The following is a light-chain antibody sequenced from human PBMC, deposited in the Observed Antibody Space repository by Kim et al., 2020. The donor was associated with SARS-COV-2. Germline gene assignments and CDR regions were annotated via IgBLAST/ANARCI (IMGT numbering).Light chain of an antibody. Sequence: QSALTQPASVSGSPGQSITISCAGTSSDIGGYNYVSWYQQHPGKAPRLIIYDVSSRPSWVSNRFSGSKSGNTASLTISGLQAEDEANYYCSSYTTSSTHVVFGGGTKLTVL. V-gene: IGLV2-14*03. CDR3: SSYTTSSTHVV. CDR2: DVS. J-gene: IGLJ2*01. CDR1: SSDIGGYNY.